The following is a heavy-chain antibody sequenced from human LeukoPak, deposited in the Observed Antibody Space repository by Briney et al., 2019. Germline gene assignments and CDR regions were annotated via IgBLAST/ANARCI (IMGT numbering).Heavy chain of an antibody. Sequence: SQTLSLTCTVSGGSISSGDYYWSWIRQPPGKGLEWIGYIYYSGSTYYNPSLKSRVTISVDTSKNQFSLKLSSVTAADTAVYYCARVTIQLWLRGYFDYWGQGTLVTVSS. CDR3: ARVTIQLWLRGYFDY. CDR1: GGSISSGDYY. V-gene: IGHV4-30-4*01. CDR2: IYYSGST. D-gene: IGHD5-18*01. J-gene: IGHJ4*02.